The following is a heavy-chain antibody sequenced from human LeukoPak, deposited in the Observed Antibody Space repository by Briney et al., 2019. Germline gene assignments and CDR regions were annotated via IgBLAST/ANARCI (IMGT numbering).Heavy chain of an antibody. CDR2: ISGSGSST. CDR1: GFTFSSYA. D-gene: IGHD6-19*01. J-gene: IGHJ4*02. Sequence: QTGGSLRLSCAASGFTFSSYAMSWVGQAPGKGLEWVSPISGSGSSTYYADSVKGRFTISRDNSKNTLYLQMNSLRAEDTAAYYCAKGVAVASPYYFDCWGQGTLVTVSS. CDR3: AKGVAVASPYYFDC. V-gene: IGHV3-23*01.